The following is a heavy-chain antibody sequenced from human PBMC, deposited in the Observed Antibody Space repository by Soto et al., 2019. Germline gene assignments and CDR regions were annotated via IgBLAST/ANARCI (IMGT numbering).Heavy chain of an antibody. J-gene: IGHJ4*02. CDR3: ATSNYGERD. Sequence: ELQVLESGGGLVQPGGSLRLPCAASGLTLSDYGPSWVRQAPGKGLEWVSFVSGSGDSTYYTDSVKGRFTISRDSPKNTVCLQMNSLRAEDTAVYYCATSNYGERDWGQGTLVTVSS. D-gene: IGHD3-10*01. V-gene: IGHV3-23*01. CDR1: GLTLSDYG. CDR2: VSGSGDST.